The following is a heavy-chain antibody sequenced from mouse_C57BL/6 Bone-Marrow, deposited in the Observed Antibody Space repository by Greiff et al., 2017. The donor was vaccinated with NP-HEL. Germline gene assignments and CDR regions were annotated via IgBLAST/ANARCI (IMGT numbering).Heavy chain of an antibody. CDR2: ISSGSSTI. CDR1: GFTFSDYG. V-gene: IGHV5-17*01. D-gene: IGHD2-12*01. Sequence: EVKLVASGGGLVKPGGSLKLSCAASGFTFSDYGMHWVRQAPEKGLEWVAYISSGSSTIYYADTVQGRFTISRANAKNTLFLQMTSLSSEDTAMYYCARRYRGLYYYAMDYWGQGTSVTVSS. CDR3: ARRYRGLYYYAMDY. J-gene: IGHJ4*01.